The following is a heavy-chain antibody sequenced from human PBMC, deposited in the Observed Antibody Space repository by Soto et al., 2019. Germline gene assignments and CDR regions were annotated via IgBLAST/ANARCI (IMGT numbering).Heavy chain of an antibody. CDR1: GGSISSSSYY. Sequence: PSETLSLTCTVSGGSISSSSYYWGWIRQPPGKGLEWIGSIYYSGSTYYNPSLKSRVTISVDTSKNQFSLKLSSVTAADTAVYYCARLDSSGWYGSQYYFDYWGQGTLVTVSS. V-gene: IGHV4-39*01. J-gene: IGHJ4*02. D-gene: IGHD6-19*01. CDR3: ARLDSSGWYGSQYYFDY. CDR2: IYYSGST.